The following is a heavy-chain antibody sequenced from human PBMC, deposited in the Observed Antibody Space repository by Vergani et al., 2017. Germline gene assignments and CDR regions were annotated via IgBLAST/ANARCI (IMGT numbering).Heavy chain of an antibody. CDR3: ARDLPITFFGVIIQSNWFDP. D-gene: IGHD3-3*01. V-gene: IGHV3-74*01. CDR1: GFTFSSYW. CDR2: INSDGSST. J-gene: IGHJ5*02. Sequence: EVQLVESGGGLVQPGGSLRLSCAASGFTFSSYWMHWVRQAPGKGLVWVSRINSDGSSTSYADSVKGRFTISRDNAKNTLYLQRNSLRAEDTAVYYCARDLPITFFGVIIQSNWFDPWGQGTLVTVSS.